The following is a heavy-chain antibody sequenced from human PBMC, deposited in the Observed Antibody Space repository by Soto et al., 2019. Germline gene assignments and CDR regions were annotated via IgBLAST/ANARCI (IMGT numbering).Heavy chain of an antibody. Sequence: QVQLVESGGGVVQPGRSLRLSCAASGFTFSSYGMHWVRQAPGKGLEWVAVIWYDGSNKYYADSVKGRFTISRDNSKNTLYLQMNSLRAEDTAVYYCARSWDTMVRGVISASKYFDYWGQETLVTVSS. D-gene: IGHD3-10*01. J-gene: IGHJ4*02. CDR2: IWYDGSNK. CDR3: ARSWDTMVRGVISASKYFDY. CDR1: GFTFSSYG. V-gene: IGHV3-33*01.